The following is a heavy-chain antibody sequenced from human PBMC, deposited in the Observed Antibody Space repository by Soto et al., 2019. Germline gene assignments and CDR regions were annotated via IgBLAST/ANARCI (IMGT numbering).Heavy chain of an antibody. D-gene: IGHD6-13*01. CDR3: ARGDGLEQQLVRGDWYFDL. CDR2: ISYDGSNK. CDR1: GFTFSSYA. V-gene: IGHV3-30-3*01. Sequence: QVQLVESGGGVVQPGRSLRLSCAASGFTFSSYAMHWVRQAPGKGLEWVAVISYDGSNKYYADSVKGRFTISRDNSKNTLYLQMNSLRAEDTAVYYCARGDGLEQQLVRGDWYFDLWGRGTLVTVSS. J-gene: IGHJ2*01.